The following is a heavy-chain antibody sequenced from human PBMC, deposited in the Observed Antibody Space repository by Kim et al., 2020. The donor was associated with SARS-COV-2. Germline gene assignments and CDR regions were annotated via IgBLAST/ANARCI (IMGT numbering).Heavy chain of an antibody. CDR3: ARDRKVRGHPGCGMDV. J-gene: IGHJ6*02. CDR1: GGSVSSGSYY. CDR2: IYYSGST. Sequence: SETLSLTCTVSGGSVSSGSYYWSWIRQPPGKGLEWIGYIYYSGSTNYNPSLKSRVTISVDTSKNQFSLKLSSVTAADTAVYYCARDRKVRGHPGCGMDVWGQGTTVTVSS. V-gene: IGHV4-61*01. D-gene: IGHD3-10*01.